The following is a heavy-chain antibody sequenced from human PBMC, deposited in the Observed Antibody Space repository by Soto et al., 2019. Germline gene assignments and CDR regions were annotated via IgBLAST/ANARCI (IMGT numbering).Heavy chain of an antibody. V-gene: IGHV3-7*04. CDR1: GFPLSSYW. J-gene: IGHJ3*02. D-gene: IGHD3-3*01. Sequence: EVQLVESGGGLVHPGGSLRLSCAASGFPLSSYWMSWVRQAPGKGLEWVANIKQDGSEKYYVDSVKGRFTISRDNAKNSLYLQMNSRRGEDTAIYYCARVGWRLAFDIWGQGTMVTVSS. CDR2: IKQDGSEK. CDR3: ARVGWRLAFDI.